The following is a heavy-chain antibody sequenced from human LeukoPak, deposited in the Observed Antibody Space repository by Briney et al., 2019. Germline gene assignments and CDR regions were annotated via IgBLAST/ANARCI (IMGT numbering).Heavy chain of an antibody. CDR2: ISGSGGST. CDR1: GFTFSSYA. D-gene: IGHD2-21*02. J-gene: IGHJ3*02. V-gene: IGHV3-23*01. CDR3: AKEGAYCGGDCYLDAFDI. Sequence: GGSLRLSCAASGFTFSSYAMSWVRQAPGKGLEWVSAISGSGGSTYYADSVKGRFTISRDNSKNTLYLQMNSLRAEDTAVYYCAKEGAYCGGDCYLDAFDIWGQGTMVIVSS.